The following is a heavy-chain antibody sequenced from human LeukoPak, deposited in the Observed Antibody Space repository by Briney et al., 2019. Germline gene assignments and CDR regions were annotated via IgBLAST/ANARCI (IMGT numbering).Heavy chain of an antibody. CDR2: INPNSGGT. Sequence: GASVKVSCKASGYAFTGYYIHWVRQAPGQGLEWMGWINPNSGGTYYAQNFQGRVTMTRDTSISTAYMELSRLNSDDTAVYYCARLYYFDYWGQGTLVTVSS. J-gene: IGHJ4*02. CDR3: ARLYYFDY. CDR1: GYAFTGYY. V-gene: IGHV1-2*02.